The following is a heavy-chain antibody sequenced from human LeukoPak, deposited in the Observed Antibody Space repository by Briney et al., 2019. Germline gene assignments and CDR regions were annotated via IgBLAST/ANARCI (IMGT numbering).Heavy chain of an antibody. D-gene: IGHD5-18*01. CDR1: GFTFSDYY. V-gene: IGHV3-11*05. CDR2: ISSSSSYT. Sequence: GGSLRLSCAASGFTFSDYYMSWIRQAPGKGLEWVSYISSSSSYTNYADSVKGRFTISRDNAKNSLYLQMNSLRAEDTAVYYCAGDSYGYSYGHDYWGQGTLVTVSS. J-gene: IGHJ4*02. CDR3: AGDSYGYSYGHDY.